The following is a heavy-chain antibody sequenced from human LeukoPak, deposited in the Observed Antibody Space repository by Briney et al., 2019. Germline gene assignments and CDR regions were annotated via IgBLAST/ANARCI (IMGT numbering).Heavy chain of an antibody. V-gene: IGHV3-23*01. J-gene: IGHJ5*02. CDR2: IIGSGGST. CDR3: ARDGGTGVGATSSWFDP. D-gene: IGHD1-26*01. Sequence: PGGSLRLSCAASGFTFSSYAMSWVRQAPGKGLEWVSAIIGSGGSTYYADSVKGRFTISRDNSKNTLYLQMNSLRAEDTAVYYCARDGGTGVGATSSWFDPWGQGTLVTVSS. CDR1: GFTFSSYA.